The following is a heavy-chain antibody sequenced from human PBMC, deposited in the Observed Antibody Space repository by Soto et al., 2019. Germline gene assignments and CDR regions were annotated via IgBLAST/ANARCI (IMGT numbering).Heavy chain of an antibody. CDR2: IYPGDSDT. CDR3: AASIFYYGMDV. Sequence: PXGSLKSSCKGCGYTFTNYWLGWVRQMPGKGLEWMGIIYPGDSDTKYNPSFQGQVTISADKSITTTYLRWTSLKASDTAIYYCAASIFYYGMDVWGQGTTVTVSS. J-gene: IGHJ6*02. V-gene: IGHV5-51*01. CDR1: GYTFTNYW.